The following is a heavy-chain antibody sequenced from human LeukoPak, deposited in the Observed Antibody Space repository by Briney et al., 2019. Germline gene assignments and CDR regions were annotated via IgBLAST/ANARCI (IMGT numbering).Heavy chain of an antibody. CDR2: IRHDESNK. V-gene: IGHV3-30*02. Sequence: PEGSLRLSCATSGFVFSKNGMHWVRQAPGKGLEWVAFIRHDESNKYYADSVKGRFTISRDNSKNTLSLQMNSLRPDDTAVYYCAKFSYGDYVAWGQGTLVIVSS. J-gene: IGHJ5*02. CDR3: AKFSYGDYVA. CDR1: GFVFSKNG. D-gene: IGHD4-17*01.